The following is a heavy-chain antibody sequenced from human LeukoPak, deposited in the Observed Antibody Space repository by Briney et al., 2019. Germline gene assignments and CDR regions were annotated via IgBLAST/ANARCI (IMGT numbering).Heavy chain of an antibody. V-gene: IGHV1-2*04. D-gene: IGHD6-19*01. Sequence: ASVKVSCKASGYTFTGYYMHWVRQAPGQGLEWMGWINPNSGGTNYAQKFQGWVTMTRDTSISTAYMELSRLRSDDTAVYYCARDWGIAVAGTVGYFDLWGRGTLVTVSS. J-gene: IGHJ2*01. CDR2: INPNSGGT. CDR3: ARDWGIAVAGTVGYFDL. CDR1: GYTFTGYY.